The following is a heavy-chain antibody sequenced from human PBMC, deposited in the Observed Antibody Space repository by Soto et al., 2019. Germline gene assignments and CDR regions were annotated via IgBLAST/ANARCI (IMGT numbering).Heavy chain of an antibody. Sequence: SETLSLTCAVSGGSISSSNWWSWVRQPPGKGLGWIGEIYHSGSTNYNPSLKSRVTISVDKSKNQFSLKLSSVTAADTAVYYCARVRQLVSYYYGMDVWGQGTTVTVSS. CDR3: ARVRQLVSYYYGMDV. J-gene: IGHJ6*02. CDR1: GGSISSSNW. D-gene: IGHD6-6*01. CDR2: IYHSGST. V-gene: IGHV4-4*02.